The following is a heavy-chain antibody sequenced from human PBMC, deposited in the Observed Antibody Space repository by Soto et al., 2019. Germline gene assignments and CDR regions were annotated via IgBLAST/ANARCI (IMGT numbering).Heavy chain of an antibody. CDR1: GFTFSSYG. D-gene: IGHD3-22*01. CDR2: ISYDGSNK. CDR3: ARDRSMLVVVPGY. Sequence: QVQLVESGGGVVQPGRSLRLSCAASGFTFSSYGMHWVRQAPGKGLGWVSFISYDGSNKFYADSVQGRFAISRDNSKNTVYLHMNSLRAEATAVYYCARDRSMLVVVPGYWGQGTLVTVSS. V-gene: IGHV3-30*09. J-gene: IGHJ4*02.